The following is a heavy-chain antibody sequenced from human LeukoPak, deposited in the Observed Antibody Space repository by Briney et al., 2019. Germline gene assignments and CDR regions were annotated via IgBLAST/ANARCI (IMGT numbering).Heavy chain of an antibody. CDR3: AKARVPTGNGYYSG. V-gene: IGHV3-23*01. Sequence: GGSLRLSCEASGFTFSAYAMTWVRQAPGEGLEWVSDISDSGGSTHNADSVRGLFTISRDNSKNTLYLQMNSLRAEDTAIYYCAKARVPTGNGYYSGWGQGTLVTVSS. D-gene: IGHD3-22*01. CDR1: GFTFSAYA. CDR2: ISDSGGST. J-gene: IGHJ4*02.